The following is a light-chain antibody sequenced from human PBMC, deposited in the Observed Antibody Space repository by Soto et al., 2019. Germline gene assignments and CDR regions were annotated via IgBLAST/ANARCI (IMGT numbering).Light chain of an antibody. CDR1: SRDVGIYNY. CDR2: DVS. V-gene: IGLV2-11*01. Sequence: QSALTQPRSVSGSPGQSVTFSCTGTSRDVGIYNYVSWYQQHPGKAPKLMIYDVSKRPSGVPDRFSGSKSGNTASLTISGLQAEDEADYHCCAYAGSYTVVFGGGTELTVL. J-gene: IGLJ3*02. CDR3: CAYAGSYTVV.